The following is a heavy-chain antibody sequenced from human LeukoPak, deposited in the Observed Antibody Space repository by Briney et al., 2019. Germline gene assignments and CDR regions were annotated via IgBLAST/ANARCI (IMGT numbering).Heavy chain of an antibody. Sequence: TLSXTCXVYGGSFSGYYWSWIRQPPGKGLEWIGEINHSGSTNYNPSLKSRVTISVDTSKNQFSLKLSSVTAADTAVYYCARGGRFGDFDYWGQGTLVTVSS. CDR2: INHSGST. V-gene: IGHV4-34*01. CDR1: GGSFSGYY. D-gene: IGHD3-10*01. CDR3: ARGGRFGDFDY. J-gene: IGHJ4*02.